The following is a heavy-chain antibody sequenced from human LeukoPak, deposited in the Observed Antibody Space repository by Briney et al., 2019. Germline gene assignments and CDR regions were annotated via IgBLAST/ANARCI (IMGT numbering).Heavy chain of an antibody. CDR3: ARTDDSRYGMDV. CDR1: GFTFSSYA. V-gene: IGHV3-30-3*01. D-gene: IGHD3-22*01. CDR2: ISYDGSNK. J-gene: IGHJ6*02. Sequence: PGGSLRLSCAASGFTFSSYAMHWVRQAPGKGLEWVAVISYDGSNKYYADSVKGRFTISRDNSKNTLYLQMNSLRAEDTAVYYCARTDDSRYGMDVWGQGTTVTVSS.